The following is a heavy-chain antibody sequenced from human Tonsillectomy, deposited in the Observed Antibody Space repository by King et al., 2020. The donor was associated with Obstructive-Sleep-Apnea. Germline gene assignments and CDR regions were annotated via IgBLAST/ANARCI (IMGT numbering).Heavy chain of an antibody. CDR2: IYYSGRT. D-gene: IGHD2-15*01. CDR1: GGSISSYY. CDR3: AREGVGGGSGFDY. V-gene: IGHV4-59*12. J-gene: IGHJ4*02. Sequence: QLQESGPGLVKPSETLSLTCTVSGGSISSYYWSWIRQPPGTGLEWIGYIYYSGRTNYNPSPKSRVTISVDTSKNQFSLKLSSVTAADTAVYYCAREGVGGGSGFDYWGQGTLVTVSS.